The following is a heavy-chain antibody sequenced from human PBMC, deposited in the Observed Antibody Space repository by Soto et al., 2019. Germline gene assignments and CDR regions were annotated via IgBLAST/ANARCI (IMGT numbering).Heavy chain of an antibody. CDR1: DGSFSGYY. Sequence: QVQLQQWGAGLLKPSETLSLTCAVYDGSFSGYYWNWIRQPPGKGLECIGDINHSGSTNYNPSLKRRVTISPDTSKNQFSLKLSPVTAADTAVYYCARDSGDYENYYYGMDVWGQGTTVTVSS. V-gene: IGHV4-34*01. J-gene: IGHJ6*02. CDR3: ARDSGDYENYYYGMDV. D-gene: IGHD4-17*01. CDR2: INHSGST.